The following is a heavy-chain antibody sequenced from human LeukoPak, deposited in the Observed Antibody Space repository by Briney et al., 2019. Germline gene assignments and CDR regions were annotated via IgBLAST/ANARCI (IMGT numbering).Heavy chain of an antibody. Sequence: GGSLRLSCAAPGFTFRNYGMHWARQPPGKGLEWVAYIRDDGSNQYYADSVEGRFTLSRDNSKNTLFLQMNSLRPEDTAVYYCAKDSKWSLDYWGQGSLVTVSS. V-gene: IGHV3-30*02. CDR3: AKDSKWSLDY. CDR2: IRDDGSNQ. D-gene: IGHD1-26*01. J-gene: IGHJ4*02. CDR1: GFTFRNYG.